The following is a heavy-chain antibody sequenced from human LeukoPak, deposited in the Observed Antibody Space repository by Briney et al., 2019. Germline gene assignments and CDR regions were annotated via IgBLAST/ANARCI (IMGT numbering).Heavy chain of an antibody. D-gene: IGHD3-3*01. J-gene: IGHJ4*02. CDR2: ISYNSGNM. V-gene: IGHV3-48*04. CDR1: GFAFSGYN. Sequence: PGGSLRLSCAASGFAFSGYNMNWVRQAPGKGLEWVSYISYNSGNMYYADSVKGRFTIPRDNAKNSLYLQMNTLRAEDTAVYYCATAGLTVGNYELFDCWGQGTLVTVSS. CDR3: ATAGLTVGNYELFDC.